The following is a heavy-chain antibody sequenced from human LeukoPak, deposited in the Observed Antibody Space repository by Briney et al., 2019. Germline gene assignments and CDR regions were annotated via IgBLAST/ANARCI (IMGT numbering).Heavy chain of an antibody. CDR2: IYYSGST. J-gene: IGHJ4*02. D-gene: IGHD4-17*01. CDR3: ARQDYGDYGGFLFDY. CDR1: GGSISSYY. V-gene: IGHV4-59*08. Sequence: PSETLSLTCTVSGGSISSYYWSWIRQPPGKGLEWIGYIYYSGSTNYNPSLKSRVTISVDTSKNQFSLKLSSVTAADTAVYYCARQDYGDYGGFLFDYWGQGTLVTVSS.